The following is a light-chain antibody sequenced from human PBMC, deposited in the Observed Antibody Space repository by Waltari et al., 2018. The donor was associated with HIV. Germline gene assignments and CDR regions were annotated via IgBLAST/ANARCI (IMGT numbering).Light chain of an antibody. V-gene: IGKV1-5*03. J-gene: IGKJ1*01. CDR3: QQYNSYPT. CDR2: KAS. CDR1: QSISTW. Sequence: DIQMTQSPSTLSASVGDRVTITCRASQSISTWLAWYQQKPGKAPKLLIYKASSLKSGVPSRFSGSGSGTEFTHTISSLQPDDFATFYCQQYNSYPTFGQGTKVEIK.